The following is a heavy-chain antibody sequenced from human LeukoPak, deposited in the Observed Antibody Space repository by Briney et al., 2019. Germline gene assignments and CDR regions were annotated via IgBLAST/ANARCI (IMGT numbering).Heavy chain of an antibody. Sequence: PGGSLRLSCSASGLTLRSYAMTWVRQAPGKGLEWVSAIGGSTYYSGSVKGRFTISRDNAKNSLFLQMNSLRAEDTAVYYCARDYMRGGALDYWGQGTLVAVSS. D-gene: IGHD3-16*01. CDR3: ARDYMRGGALDY. V-gene: IGHV3-23*01. J-gene: IGHJ4*02. CDR1: GLTLRSYA. CDR2: IGGST.